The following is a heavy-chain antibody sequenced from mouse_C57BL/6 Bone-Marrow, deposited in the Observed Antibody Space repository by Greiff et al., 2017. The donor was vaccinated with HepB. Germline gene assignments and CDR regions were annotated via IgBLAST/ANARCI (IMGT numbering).Heavy chain of an antibody. CDR3: ARENDYGSWYFDV. J-gene: IGHJ1*03. CDR1: GYTFTSYW. CDR2: IHPNSGST. V-gene: IGHV1-64*01. D-gene: IGHD1-1*01. Sequence: QVQLQQPGAELVKPGASVKLSCKASGYTFTSYWMHWVKQRPGQGLEWIGMIHPNSGSTNYNEKFKSKATLTVDKSSSTAYMQLSSLTSEDAAVYYCARENDYGSWYFDVWGTGTTVTVSA.